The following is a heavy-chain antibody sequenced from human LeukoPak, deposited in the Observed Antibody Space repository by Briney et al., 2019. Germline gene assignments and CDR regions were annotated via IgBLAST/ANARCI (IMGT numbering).Heavy chain of an antibody. V-gene: IGHV3-30-3*01. CDR3: ARDSAYGDHY. CDR1: GFTFSSYW. J-gene: IGHJ4*02. D-gene: IGHD4-17*01. Sequence: GGSLRLSCVASGFTFSSYWMSWVRQAPGKGLEWVAVISYDGSNKYYADSVKGRFTISRDNSKNTLYLQMNSLRAEDTAVYYCARDSAYGDHYWGQGTLVTVSS. CDR2: ISYDGSNK.